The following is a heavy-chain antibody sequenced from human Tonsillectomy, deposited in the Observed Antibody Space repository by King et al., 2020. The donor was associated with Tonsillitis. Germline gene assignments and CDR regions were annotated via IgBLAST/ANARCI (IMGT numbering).Heavy chain of an antibody. CDR1: GASISSSYYY. Sequence: LQLQESGPGLVNPSEPLSLTCTVSGASISSSYYYWGWIRQPPGKGLEWIGTIYYSGRTYYNPSLKSRVTISVDTSKNQFSLKLSSVTAADTAVYYCAKLSQHDAFDIWGQGTMVTVSS. J-gene: IGHJ3*02. V-gene: IGHV4-39*01. CDR3: AKLSQHDAFDI. D-gene: IGHD2-2*01. CDR2: IYYSGRT.